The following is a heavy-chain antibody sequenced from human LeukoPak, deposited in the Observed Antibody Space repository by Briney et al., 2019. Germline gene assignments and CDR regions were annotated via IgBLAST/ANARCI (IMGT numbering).Heavy chain of an antibody. CDR3: AKDSYCGGDCYKRAVDY. CDR1: GFTFSSYA. CDR2: IIGSGGST. J-gene: IGHJ4*02. Sequence: PGGSLRLSCAASGFTFSSYAMSWVRQAPGKGLEWVSPIIGSGGSTYNADFVKGRFTISRDNSKNTLYLQMNSLRAEDTAVYYCAKDSYCGGDCYKRAVDYWGQGTLVTVSS. D-gene: IGHD2-21*02. V-gene: IGHV3-23*01.